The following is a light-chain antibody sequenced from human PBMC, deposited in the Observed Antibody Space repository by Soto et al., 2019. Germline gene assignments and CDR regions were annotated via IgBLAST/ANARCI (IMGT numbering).Light chain of an antibody. CDR2: AAS. CDR1: QGINSF. V-gene: IGKV1-9*01. CDR3: QQLERYPST. J-gene: IGKJ4*02. Sequence: IQLTQSPSSLSASVGDRVTITCRASQGINSFLAWYQQKPGKAPNPLIYAASTLQSGVPSRFSGSGSGTDFTLAFSSLQPEDFATYYCQQLERYPSTFGGGTNVDI.